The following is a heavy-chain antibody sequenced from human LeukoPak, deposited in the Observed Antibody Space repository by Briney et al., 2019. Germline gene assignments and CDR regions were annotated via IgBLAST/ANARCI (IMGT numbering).Heavy chain of an antibody. Sequence: SVKASCKASGGTFSSYAISWVRQAPGQGLEWMGRIIPILGIANYAQKFQGRVTMTTDTFTSTAYMELRSLRSDDTAVYYCARFQTDGQQQAWGQGTLVTVSS. V-gene: IGHV1-69*04. D-gene: IGHD6-13*01. CDR1: GGTFSSYA. CDR3: ARFQTDGQQQA. J-gene: IGHJ5*02. CDR2: IIPILGIA.